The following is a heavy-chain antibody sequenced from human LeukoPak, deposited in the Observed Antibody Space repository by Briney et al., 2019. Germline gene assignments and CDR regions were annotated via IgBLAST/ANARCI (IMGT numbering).Heavy chain of an antibody. D-gene: IGHD6-6*01. CDR3: AREGQQLVPPFDY. V-gene: IGHV4-59*12. J-gene: IGHJ4*02. CDR2: IYYSGST. Sequence: SETLSLTCTGSGGSISSYYWSWIRQPPGKGLEWIGYIYYSGSTNYNPSFKSRVTISIDTSKNQFSLKLSSVTAADSAVYYCAREGQQLVPPFDYWGQGTLVTVSS. CDR1: GGSISSYY.